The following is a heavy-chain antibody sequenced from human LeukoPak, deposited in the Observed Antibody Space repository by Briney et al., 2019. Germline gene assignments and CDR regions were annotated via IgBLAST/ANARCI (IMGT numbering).Heavy chain of an antibody. Sequence: PGRSLRLSCAASGFTFSSYGMHWVRQAPGKGLEWVAVISYDGSNKYYADSVKGRFTISRDNSKNTLYLQMNSLRAEDAALYFCAKSLVRWAFDCWGQGSLVTVSS. D-gene: IGHD4-23*01. V-gene: IGHV3-30*18. CDR1: GFTFSSYG. CDR2: ISYDGSNK. J-gene: IGHJ4*02. CDR3: AKSLVRWAFDC.